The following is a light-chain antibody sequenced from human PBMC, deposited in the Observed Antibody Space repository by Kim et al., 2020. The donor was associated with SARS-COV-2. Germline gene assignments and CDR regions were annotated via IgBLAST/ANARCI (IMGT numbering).Light chain of an antibody. CDR3: QQYDNPPIT. V-gene: IGKV1-33*01. Sequence: TSVGDRVTITCQASQDIGNYLSWYQQKQGEAPQLLIYDASNLEGGVPSRFSGSGSGTDFTFTIRSLQPEDIATYYCQQYDNPPITFGQGTRLEIK. CDR1: QDIGNY. CDR2: DAS. J-gene: IGKJ5*01.